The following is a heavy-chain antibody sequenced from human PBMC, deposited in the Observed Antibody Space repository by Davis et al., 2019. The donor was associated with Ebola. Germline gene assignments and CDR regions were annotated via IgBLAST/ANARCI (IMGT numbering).Heavy chain of an antibody. CDR3: AKDLQGESSSWYFAFDI. J-gene: IGHJ3*02. CDR1: GFTFTNFP. V-gene: IGHV3-23*01. CDR2: ISDSGGST. D-gene: IGHD6-13*01. Sequence: PGGSLRLSCAASGFTFTNFPMSWVRQAPGKGLQWVSSISDSGGSTYYADSVKGRFTMSRATSKNTLYLQMNSLRDEDSAVYYCAKDLQGESSSWYFAFDIWGQGAMVTVSS.